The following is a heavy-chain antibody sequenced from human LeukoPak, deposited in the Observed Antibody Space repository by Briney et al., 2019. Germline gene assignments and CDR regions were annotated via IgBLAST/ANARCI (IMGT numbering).Heavy chain of an antibody. Sequence: RTSETLSLTCTVSGGSISSYYWSWIRQPPGKGLEWIGYIYYSGSTNYNPSLKSRVTISVDTSKNQFSLKLSSVTAADTAVYYCARGENSYGFGFFQHWGQGTLVTVSS. CDR3: ARGENSYGFGFFQH. V-gene: IGHV4-59*01. D-gene: IGHD5-18*01. J-gene: IGHJ1*01. CDR1: GGSISSYY. CDR2: IYYSGST.